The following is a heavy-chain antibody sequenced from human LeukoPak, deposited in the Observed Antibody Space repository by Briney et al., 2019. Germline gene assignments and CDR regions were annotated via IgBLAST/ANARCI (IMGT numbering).Heavy chain of an antibody. D-gene: IGHD2-21*02. Sequence: SQTLSLTCTVSGGSISSGGYYWSWIRQHPGKGLEWIGYIYYSGSTYYNPSLKSRVTISVDTSKKQFSLKLSSVTAADTAVYYCARTYCGGDCYTLGKPFDYWGQGTLVTVSP. CDR1: GGSISSGGYY. J-gene: IGHJ4*02. CDR2: IYYSGST. V-gene: IGHV4-31*03. CDR3: ARTYCGGDCYTLGKPFDY.